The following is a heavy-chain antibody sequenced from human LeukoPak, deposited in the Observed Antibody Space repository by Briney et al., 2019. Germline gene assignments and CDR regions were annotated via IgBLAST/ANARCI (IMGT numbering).Heavy chain of an antibody. D-gene: IGHD1-26*01. CDR2: ISADNGNT. CDR3: AREFSGRYPPSYFDY. J-gene: IGHJ4*02. Sequence: ASVKVSCKASGGTFSRYAISWVRQAPGQGLEWMGWISADNGNTNYAQKLQGRVTVTTDTSTSTAYMELRSLRSDDTAVYYCAREFSGRYPPSYFDYWGQGTLVTVSS. V-gene: IGHV1-18*01. CDR1: GGTFSRYA.